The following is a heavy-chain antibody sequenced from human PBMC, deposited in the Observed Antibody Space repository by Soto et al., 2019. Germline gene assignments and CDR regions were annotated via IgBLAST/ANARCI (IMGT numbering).Heavy chain of an antibody. CDR3: AKVPLPGGDLWYYYYYMDV. D-gene: IGHD2-21*02. CDR1: GFTFSSYA. CDR2: ISGSGGST. J-gene: IGHJ6*03. Sequence: GGSLRLSCAASGFTFSSYAMSWVRQAPGKGLEWVSAISGSGGSTYYADSVKGRFTISRDNSKNTLYLQMNSLRAEDTAVYYCAKVPLPGGDLWYYYYYMDVWGKGTTVTVSS. V-gene: IGHV3-23*01.